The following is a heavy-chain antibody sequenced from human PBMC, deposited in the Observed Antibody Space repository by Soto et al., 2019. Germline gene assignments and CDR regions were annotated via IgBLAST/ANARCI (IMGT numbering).Heavy chain of an antibody. V-gene: IGHV3-74*03. CDR1: GFSLSDYW. CDR3: TTVYCNGTDRMAGY. D-gene: IGHD2-2*01. Sequence: GGSLILSCAASGFSLSDYWMHWVRQVPGKGLLWVSRISVGGRDTTYADSVEGRFTISRDNAKNTLYLQMDSLRAEDTAVYYCTTVYCNGTDRMAGYWGQGTLVPVSS. J-gene: IGHJ4*02. CDR2: ISVGGRDT.